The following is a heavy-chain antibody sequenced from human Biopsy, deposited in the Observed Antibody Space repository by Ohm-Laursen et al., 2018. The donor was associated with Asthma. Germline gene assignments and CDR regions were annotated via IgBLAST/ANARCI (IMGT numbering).Heavy chain of an antibody. CDR1: GGTFNTYV. D-gene: IGHD2-2*01. J-gene: IGHJ4*02. CDR3: ARKAGSCISRTCYSLDF. V-gene: IGHV1-69*01. Sequence: VSSVKVSCKSLGGTFNTYVIGWVRQAPGQGLEWMGGINSVFGTTTYPQKFQDRVTITADDSTSTVYMELSSPRSEDTAVYYCARKAGSCISRTCYSLDFWSQGTLVTVSS. CDR2: INSVFGTT.